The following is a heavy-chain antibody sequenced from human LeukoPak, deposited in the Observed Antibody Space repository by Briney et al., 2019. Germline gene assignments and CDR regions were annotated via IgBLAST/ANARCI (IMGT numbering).Heavy chain of an antibody. CDR2: IYTSGST. V-gene: IGHV4-4*07. CDR3: ASTTMVRGGLPNLSFDY. D-gene: IGHD3-10*01. CDR1: GGSISSYY. J-gene: IGHJ4*02. Sequence: SETLSLTCTVSGGSISSYYWSWIRQPAGKGLEWIGRIYTSGSTNYNPSLKSRVTMSVDTSKNQFSLKLSSVTAADTAVYYCASTTMVRGGLPNLSFDYWGQGTLVTVSS.